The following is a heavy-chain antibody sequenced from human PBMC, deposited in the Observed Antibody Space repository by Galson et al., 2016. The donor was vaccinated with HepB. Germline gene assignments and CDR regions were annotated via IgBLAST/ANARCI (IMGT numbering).Heavy chain of an antibody. CDR1: GISFSFYS. CDR3: ARDQNCYYGMDV. Sequence: SLRLSCAASGISFSFYSMNWVRQAPGKGLEWVSSISSSGKYIYYADSVKGRFTISRDNAKNSLYLQMNSLRAEDTAVYYCARDQNCYYGMDVWGQGTTVTVSS. D-gene: IGHD2/OR15-2a*01. J-gene: IGHJ6*02. V-gene: IGHV3-21*01. CDR2: ISSSGKYI.